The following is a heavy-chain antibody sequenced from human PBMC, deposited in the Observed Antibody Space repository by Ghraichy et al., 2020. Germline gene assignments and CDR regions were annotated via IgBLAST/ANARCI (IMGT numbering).Heavy chain of an antibody. J-gene: IGHJ6*02. D-gene: IGHD3-10*01. V-gene: IGHV4-59*01. CDR3: AGVTMVRGAAGYYYGMDV. Sequence: SETLSLTCTVSGGSISSYYWSWIRQPPGKGLEWIGYIYYSGSTNYNPSLKSRVTISVDTSKNQFSLKLSSVTAADTAVYYCAGVTMVRGAAGYYYGMDVWGQGTTVTVSS. CDR1: GGSISSYY. CDR2: IYYSGST.